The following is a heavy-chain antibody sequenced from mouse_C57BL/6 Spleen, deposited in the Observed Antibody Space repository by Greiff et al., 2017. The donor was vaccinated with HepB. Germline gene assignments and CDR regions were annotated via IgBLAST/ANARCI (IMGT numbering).Heavy chain of an antibody. Sequence: VQLKESGGDLVKPGGSLKLSCAASGFTFSSYGMSWVRQTPDKRLEWVATISSGGSYTYYPDSVKGRFTISRDNAKNTLYLQMSSLKSEDTAMYYCARQGAHITTVVAGYYFDYWGQGTTLTVSS. CDR1: GFTFSSYG. CDR3: ARQGAHITTVVAGYYFDY. CDR2: ISSGGSYT. J-gene: IGHJ2*01. V-gene: IGHV5-6*01. D-gene: IGHD1-1*01.